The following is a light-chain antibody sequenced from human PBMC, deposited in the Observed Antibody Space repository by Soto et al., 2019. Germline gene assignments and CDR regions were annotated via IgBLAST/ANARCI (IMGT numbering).Light chain of an antibody. J-gene: IGKJ1*01. Sequence: DIPMTQSPSTLSASVGDRVTITCRASQSISTWLAWYQQKPGKAPKLLMYDVSSLESGVPSRFSGSGSGTEFTLTISSLQPDDFATYYCQQYNSYWTFGQGTKVEIK. CDR1: QSISTW. CDR2: DVS. CDR3: QQYNSYWT. V-gene: IGKV1-5*01.